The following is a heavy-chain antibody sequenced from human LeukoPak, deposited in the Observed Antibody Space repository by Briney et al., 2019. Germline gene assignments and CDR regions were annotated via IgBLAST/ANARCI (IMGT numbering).Heavy chain of an antibody. D-gene: IGHD3-9*01. Sequence: ASVKVSCKASGYTFTSYARNWVRQAPGQGLEWMGWINTNTGNPTYAQGFTGRFVFSLDTSVSTAYLQISSLKAEDTAVYYCAREEVLRYFDWFPQPPDYWGQGTLVTVSS. CDR2: INTNTGNP. CDR3: AREEVLRYFDWFPQPPDY. J-gene: IGHJ4*02. V-gene: IGHV7-4-1*02. CDR1: GYTFTSYA.